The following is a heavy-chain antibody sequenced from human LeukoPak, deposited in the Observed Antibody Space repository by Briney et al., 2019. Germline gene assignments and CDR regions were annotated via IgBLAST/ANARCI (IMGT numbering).Heavy chain of an antibody. CDR1: GYTFTRYD. Sequence: ASVKVPCKASGYTFTRYDMHWVRQAPGQGLEWMGIINPSGGSINYAQKFQGRVTMTRDTSTSTVYMELSSLRSEDTAVYYCARDGWFYYDSSDYSGFDYWGQGTLVTVSS. CDR3: ARDGWFYYDSSDYSGFDY. J-gene: IGHJ4*02. CDR2: INPSGGSI. V-gene: IGHV1-46*01. D-gene: IGHD3-22*01.